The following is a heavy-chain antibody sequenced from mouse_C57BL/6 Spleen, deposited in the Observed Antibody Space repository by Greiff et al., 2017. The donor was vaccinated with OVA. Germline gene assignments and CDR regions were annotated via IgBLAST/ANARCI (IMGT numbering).Heavy chain of an antibody. D-gene: IGHD2-3*01. V-gene: IGHV3-6*01. CDR2: ISYDGSN. Sequence: EVQLQESGPGLVKPSQSLSLTCSVTGYSITSGYYWNWIRQFPGNKLEWMGYISYDGSNNYNPSLKNRISITRDTSKNQFFLKLNSVTTEDTATYYCARDRALRDGYLGVWGQGTLVTVSA. J-gene: IGHJ3*01. CDR1: GYSITSGYY. CDR3: ARDRALRDGYLGV.